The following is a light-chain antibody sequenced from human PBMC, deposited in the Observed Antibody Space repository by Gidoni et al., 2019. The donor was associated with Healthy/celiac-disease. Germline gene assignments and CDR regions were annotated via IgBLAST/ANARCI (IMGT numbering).Light chain of an antibody. CDR2: WAS. V-gene: IGKV4-1*01. CDR1: QSVLYSPNNKNY. CDR3: QQYYSTPFT. Sequence: DIVMTQSPDPLSVSLGERATINCKSSQSVLYSPNNKNYLAWYQQKPGQSPKLLIYWASNRESGVPDRFSGSGSGTDFTLTISSLQADDVAVYYCQQYYSTPFTFGPGTKVDIK. J-gene: IGKJ3*01.